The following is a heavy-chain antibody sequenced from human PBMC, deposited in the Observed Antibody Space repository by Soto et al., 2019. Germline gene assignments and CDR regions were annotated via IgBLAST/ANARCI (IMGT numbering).Heavy chain of an antibody. CDR1: GFTFSSYG. CDR3: ARDRRYCSSTSCYTSSYYYYGMDV. CDR2: IWYDGSNK. Sequence: GSLRLSCAASGFTFSSYGMHWVRQAPGKGLEWVAVIWYDGSNKYYADSVKGRFTISRDNSKNTLYLQMNSLRAEDTAVYYCARDRRYCSSTSCYTSSYYYYGMDVWGQGTTVTVSS. D-gene: IGHD2-2*02. J-gene: IGHJ6*02. V-gene: IGHV3-33*01.